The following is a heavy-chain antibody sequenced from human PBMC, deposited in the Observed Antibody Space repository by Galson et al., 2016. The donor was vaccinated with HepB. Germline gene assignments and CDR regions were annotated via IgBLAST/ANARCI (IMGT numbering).Heavy chain of an antibody. D-gene: IGHD7-27*01. CDR1: GYTFTSFG. V-gene: IGHV1-18*04. CDR2: ISAHNDKT. J-gene: IGHJ3*02. CDR3: ARDVMWGAFDI. Sequence: SVKVSCKASGYTFTSFGIIWVRQAPGQGLEWMGWISAHNDKTNYAQKFQGRVTMTTDTSTSTAYMEVRSLRSDDTATYYCARDVMWGAFDIWGQGTMVTVSS.